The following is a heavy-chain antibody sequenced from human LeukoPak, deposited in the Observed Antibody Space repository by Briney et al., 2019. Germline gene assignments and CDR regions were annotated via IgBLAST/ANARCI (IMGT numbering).Heavy chain of an antibody. D-gene: IGHD3-3*01. Sequence: VASVKVSCKASGGTFSSYAISWVRQAPGQGLEWMGGIIPIFGTANYAQKFQGRVTITTDESTSTAYMELSSLRSEDTAVYYCASALITIFGVRGAFDIWGQGTMVTVSS. CDR1: GGTFSSYA. CDR2: IIPIFGTA. V-gene: IGHV1-69*05. CDR3: ASALITIFGVRGAFDI. J-gene: IGHJ3*02.